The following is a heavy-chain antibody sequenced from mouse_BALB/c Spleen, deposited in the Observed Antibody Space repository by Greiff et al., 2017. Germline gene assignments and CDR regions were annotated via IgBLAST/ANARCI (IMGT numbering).Heavy chain of an antibody. CDR1: GFAFSSYD. CDR2: ISSGGGST. Sequence: DVKLQESGGGLVKPGGSLKLSCAASGFAFSSYDMSWVRQTPEKRLEWVAYISSGGGSTYYPDTVKGRFTISRDNAKNTLYLQMSSLKSEDTAMYYCARRGYYFAYWGQGTLGTVSA. V-gene: IGHV5-12-1*01. CDR3: ARRGYYFAY. J-gene: IGHJ3*01. D-gene: IGHD2-3*01.